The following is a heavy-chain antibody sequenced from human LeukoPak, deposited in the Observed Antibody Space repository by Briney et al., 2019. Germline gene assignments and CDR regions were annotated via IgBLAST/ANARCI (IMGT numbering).Heavy chain of an antibody. CDR3: TNMLNYDILTGYESEDY. Sequence: GGSLRLSCAASGFTFSTYSMNWVRQAPGKGLEWVGFIRSKAYGGTTEYAASVKGRFTISRDDSKSIAYLQMNSLKTEDTAVYYCTNMLNYDILTGYESEDYWGQGTLVTVSS. D-gene: IGHD3-9*01. J-gene: IGHJ4*02. CDR1: GFTFSTYS. CDR2: IRSKAYGGTT. V-gene: IGHV3-49*04.